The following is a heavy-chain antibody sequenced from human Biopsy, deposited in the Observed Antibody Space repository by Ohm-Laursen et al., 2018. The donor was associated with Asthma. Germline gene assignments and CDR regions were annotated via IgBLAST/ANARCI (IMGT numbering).Heavy chain of an antibody. V-gene: IGHV4-30-4*01. D-gene: IGHD4-17*01. Sequence: SQTLSLTCTVGGAYIGSRDHHWSWIRQSPGTGLEWIGFVFWSGTTHYNRSIERRLSISIDTTRNEFSMTLRSVTAADTAVYFCARVASYGDLYFGIDVWGPGTTVSVS. CDR1: GAYIGSRDHH. CDR2: VFWSGTT. J-gene: IGHJ6*02. CDR3: ARVASYGDLYFGIDV.